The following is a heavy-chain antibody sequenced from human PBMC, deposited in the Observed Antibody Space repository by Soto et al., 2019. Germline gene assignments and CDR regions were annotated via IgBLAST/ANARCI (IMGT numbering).Heavy chain of an antibody. CDR2: IYYSGST. CDR3: ARGRSIAARRDYGMDV. D-gene: IGHD6-6*01. J-gene: IGHJ6*02. CDR1: GGSISSYY. V-gene: IGHV4-59*01. Sequence: PSETLSLTCTVSGGSISSYYWSWIRQPPGKGLEWIGYIYYSGSTNYNPSLKSRVTISVDTSKNQFSLKLSSVTAADTAVYYCARGRSIAARRDYGMDVWGQGTTVTVSS.